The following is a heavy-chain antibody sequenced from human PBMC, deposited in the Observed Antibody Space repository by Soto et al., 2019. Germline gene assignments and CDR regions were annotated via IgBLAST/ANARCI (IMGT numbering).Heavy chain of an antibody. V-gene: IGHV3-20*04. Sequence: WGSQRLSCAASGFTFVDYGMSWVRQAPGKGLEWVSGINWNGGSTGYADSVKGRFTISRDNAKNSLYLQMNSLRAEDTALYYCAREGYCSGGSCYVVDYWGQGTLVTVSS. D-gene: IGHD2-15*01. CDR1: GFTFVDYG. CDR3: AREGYCSGGSCYVVDY. CDR2: INWNGGST. J-gene: IGHJ4*02.